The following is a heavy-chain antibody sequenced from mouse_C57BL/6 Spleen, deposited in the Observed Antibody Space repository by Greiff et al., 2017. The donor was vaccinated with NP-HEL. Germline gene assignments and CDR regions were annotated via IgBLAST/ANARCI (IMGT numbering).Heavy chain of an antibody. CDR3: ARPGTGFDY. D-gene: IGHD4-1*01. CDR2: IDPSDSYT. V-gene: IGHV1-50*01. J-gene: IGHJ2*01. Sequence: VQLQQSGAELVKPGASVKLSCKASGYTFTSYWMQWVKQRPGQGLEWIGEIDPSDSYTNYNQKFKGKATLTVDTSSSTAYMQLSSLTSEDSAVYYCARPGTGFDYWGQGTTLTVSS. CDR1: GYTFTSYW.